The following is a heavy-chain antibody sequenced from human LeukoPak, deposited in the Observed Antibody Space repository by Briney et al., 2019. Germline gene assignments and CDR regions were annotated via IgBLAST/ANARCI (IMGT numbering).Heavy chain of an antibody. CDR2: IKEGGSEK. J-gene: IGHJ4*02. V-gene: IGHV3-7*03. CDR1: GFTLSNYC. D-gene: IGHD5-18*01. Sequence: GGPLRLSCAASGFTLSNYCVRWVRQATGKGLEGVANIKEGGSEKFYVDSVKRRFTISRDNARNSLYLQMNSLRAEDTAVYYCAKDRPPLQLWFEKSHYYFDYWGQGTLVTVSS. CDR3: AKDRPPLQLWFEKSHYYFDY.